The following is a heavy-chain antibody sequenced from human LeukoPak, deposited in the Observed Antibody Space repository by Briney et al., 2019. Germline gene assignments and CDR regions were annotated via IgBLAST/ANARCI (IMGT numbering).Heavy chain of an antibody. CDR3: ARANGYYGLGIPYFDF. J-gene: IGHJ4*02. D-gene: IGHD3-10*01. Sequence: SQTLSLTCTVSGGSISSGDYSWNWIRQPPGKGLEWIGYVYHSESTYYNPSLKRRATISLDRSKNQFSLKLTSVTTADTAVYYCARANGYYGLGIPYFDFWGQGTLVPVSS. V-gene: IGHV4-30-2*01. CDR2: VYHSEST. CDR1: GGSISSGDYS.